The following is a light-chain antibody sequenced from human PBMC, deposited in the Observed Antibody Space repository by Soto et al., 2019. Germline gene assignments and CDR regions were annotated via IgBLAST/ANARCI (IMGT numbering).Light chain of an antibody. CDR2: WAA. CDR3: QQCYSSPPT. J-gene: IGKJ1*01. CDR1: QTILYNSDNKNY. Sequence: DIVMTQSPDSLAVSLGERATINCKSSQTILYNSDNKNYLNWYQQKPGQPPKLLILWAATREFGVPDRFSGSGSGTDFTLTITNLQAEDVAVYYCQQCYSSPPTFGQGTKVEIK. V-gene: IGKV4-1*01.